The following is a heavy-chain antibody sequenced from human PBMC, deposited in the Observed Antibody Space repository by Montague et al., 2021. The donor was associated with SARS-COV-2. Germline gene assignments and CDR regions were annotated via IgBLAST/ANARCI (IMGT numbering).Heavy chain of an antibody. Sequence: SVKVSCKASGYTFTSYGVSWVRQAPGQGLEWMGWISAYNGNTNYAQKLQGRVTMTTDTSTSTAYMELRSLRSDDTAVYYCAGTLTGYYGMDVWGQGTTVTVSS. V-gene: IGHV1-18*01. J-gene: IGHJ6*02. CDR3: AGTLTGYYGMDV. CDR2: ISAYNGNT. CDR1: GYTFTSYG. D-gene: IGHD3-9*01.